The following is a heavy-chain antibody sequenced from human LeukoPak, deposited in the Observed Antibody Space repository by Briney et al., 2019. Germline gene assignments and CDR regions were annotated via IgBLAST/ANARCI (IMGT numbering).Heavy chain of an antibody. J-gene: IGHJ5*02. D-gene: IGHD6-6*01. Sequence: SETLSLTCTVSGGSISSYYWSWIRQPPGKGLEWIGYIYYSGSTNYNPSLKSRVTISVDTSKNQFSLKLSSVTAADTAVYYCARGFRPNSIAAHPVWFVPWGQGTLVTVSS. CDR1: GGSISSYY. V-gene: IGHV4-59*01. CDR3: ARGFRPNSIAAHPVWFVP. CDR2: IYYSGST.